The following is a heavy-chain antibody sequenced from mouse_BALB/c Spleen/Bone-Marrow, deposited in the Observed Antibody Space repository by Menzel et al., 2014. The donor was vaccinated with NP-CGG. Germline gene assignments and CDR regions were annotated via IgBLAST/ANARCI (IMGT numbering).Heavy chain of an antibody. D-gene: IGHD2-10*02. CDR1: GYTFTDYN. CDR3: TRREYGNYGYAMDY. Sequence: EVQLQQSGPELVKPGASVKISCKASGYTFTDYNMHWVKQSHGKSLEWIGYIYPYNGGTGYNQKFKSKATLAVDNSSSTAYMGLRNLTSEDSAVYYCTRREYGNYGYAMDYWGQGTSVTVSS. J-gene: IGHJ4*01. V-gene: IGHV1S29*02. CDR2: IYPYNGGT.